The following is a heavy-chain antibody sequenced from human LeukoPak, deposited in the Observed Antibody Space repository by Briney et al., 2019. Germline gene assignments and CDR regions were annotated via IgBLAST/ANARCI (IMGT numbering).Heavy chain of an antibody. CDR2: IYPGDSDT. CDR3: ARLPGVRIAVAVPHYYYYMDV. V-gene: IGHV5-51*01. CDR1: GYSFTSYW. D-gene: IGHD6-19*01. J-gene: IGHJ6*03. Sequence: GESLKISCKGSGYSFTSYWIGWVRQMPGKGLEWMGIIYPGDSDTRYSPSFQGQVTISADKSISTAYLQWSSLKASDTAMYYCARLPGVRIAVAVPHYYYYMDVWGKGTTVTVSS.